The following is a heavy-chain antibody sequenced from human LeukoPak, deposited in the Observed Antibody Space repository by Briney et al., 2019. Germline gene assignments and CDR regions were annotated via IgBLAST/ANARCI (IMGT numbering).Heavy chain of an antibody. Sequence: SQTLSLTCVVSGDSVSSNSGTWHWIRQSPSRGLEWLGRTYYRSKWYNDYAVSVKSRITINSDTSKNQLSLQLKSVTPEDAAVYYCARGEPAAYSSGWTFDYWGQGTLITVSS. J-gene: IGHJ4*02. D-gene: IGHD6-19*01. CDR1: GDSVSSNSGT. CDR3: ARGEPAAYSSGWTFDY. CDR2: TYYRSKWYN. V-gene: IGHV6-1*01.